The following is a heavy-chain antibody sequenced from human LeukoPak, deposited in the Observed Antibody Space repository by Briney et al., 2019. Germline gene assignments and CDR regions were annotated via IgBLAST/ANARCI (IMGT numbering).Heavy chain of an antibody. CDR3: ARAPPTYYYGSGSYDY. D-gene: IGHD3-10*01. Sequence: SETLSLTCAVYGGSFSGYYWSWIRQPPGKGLEWIGEINHSGSTNYNPSLKSRVTISVDTSKNQFSLKLSSVTAADTAVYYCARAPPTYYYGSGSYDYWGQGTLVTVSS. CDR1: GGSFSGYY. V-gene: IGHV4-34*01. CDR2: INHSGST. J-gene: IGHJ4*02.